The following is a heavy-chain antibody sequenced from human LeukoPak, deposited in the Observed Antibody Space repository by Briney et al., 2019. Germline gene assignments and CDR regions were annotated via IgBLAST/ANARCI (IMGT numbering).Heavy chain of an antibody. Sequence: GRSLRLSCAASGFTFSSYAMHWVRQAPGKGLEWVAVISYDGSNKYYADSVKGRFPISRDNSKNTLYLQMNSLRAEDTAVYYCARVGKDSGYDWLYYFDYWGQGTLVTVSS. V-gene: IGHV3-30*04. D-gene: IGHD5-12*01. CDR3: ARVGKDSGYDWLYYFDY. CDR2: ISYDGSNK. J-gene: IGHJ4*02. CDR1: GFTFSSYA.